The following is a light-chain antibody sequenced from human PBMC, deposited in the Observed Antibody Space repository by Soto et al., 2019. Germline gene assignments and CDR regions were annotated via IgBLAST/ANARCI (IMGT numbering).Light chain of an antibody. V-gene: IGLV2-8*01. CDR1: NVGEYDY. CDR3: SSFAGSYTYV. J-gene: IGLJ1*01. Sequence: QSALTQPPSASGSPGQSVTISCTGSNVGEYDYVSWYQQHPGKAPKLMIHEVTKRPSGVPDRFSGSKSGNTASLTVSGLQAEDEADYYCSSFAGSYTYVFGTGTKLTVL. CDR2: EVT.